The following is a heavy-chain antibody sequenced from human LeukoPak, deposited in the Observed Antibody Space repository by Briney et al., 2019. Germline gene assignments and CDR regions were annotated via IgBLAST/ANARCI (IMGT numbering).Heavy chain of an antibody. V-gene: IGHV1-18*01. J-gene: IGHJ3*02. Sequence: ASVKVSCKASGYTFTSYGISWVRQAPGQGLEWMGWISAYNGNTNYAQKLQGRVTMTTDTSTNTAYMELRSLRSDDTAVYYCARDHSVGSGYCSSTSCYKGGAFDIWGQGTMVTVSS. D-gene: IGHD2-2*02. CDR3: ARDHSVGSGYCSSTSCYKGGAFDI. CDR1: GYTFTSYG. CDR2: ISAYNGNT.